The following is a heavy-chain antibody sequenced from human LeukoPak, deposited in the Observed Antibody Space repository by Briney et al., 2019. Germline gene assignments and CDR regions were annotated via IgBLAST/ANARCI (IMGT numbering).Heavy chain of an antibody. CDR3: ARVGAYYTYSFDY. J-gene: IGHJ4*02. Sequence: GGSLRLSCAASGFTFRSYEMNWVRQAPGKGLEWVSYISTSGSTIYYADSVKGRFTISRDDAKNSLYLQMNSLRAEDTAVYYCARVGAYYTYSFDYWGQGTLVTVSS. CDR1: GFTFRSYE. V-gene: IGHV3-48*03. D-gene: IGHD3-3*01. CDR2: ISTSGSTI.